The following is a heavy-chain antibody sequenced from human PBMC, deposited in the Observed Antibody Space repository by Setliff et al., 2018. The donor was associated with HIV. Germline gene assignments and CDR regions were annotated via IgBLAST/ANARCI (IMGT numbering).Heavy chain of an antibody. V-gene: IGHV4-4*07. D-gene: IGHD3-10*01. CDR1: GGSISSYY. CDR2: IYSTGSI. J-gene: IGHJ3*02. Sequence: PSETLSLTCTVSGGSISSYYWSWIRQPAGKGLEWIGRIYSTGSINYNPSLRSGVTMSVDRSKNSFSLEVTSVTAADTAIYYCARDFGTLHAFDMWGQGTVVTVSS. CDR3: ARDFGTLHAFDM.